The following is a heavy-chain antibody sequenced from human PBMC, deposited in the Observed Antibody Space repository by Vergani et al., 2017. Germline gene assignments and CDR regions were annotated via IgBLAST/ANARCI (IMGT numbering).Heavy chain of an antibody. V-gene: IGHV4-34*01. J-gene: IGHJ4*02. CDR3: ASSMGGSSSWNYDY. CDR2: INHSGST. CDR1: GGSFSGYY. Sequence: QVQLQQWGAGLLKPSETLSLTCAVYGGSFSGYYWSWIRQPPGKGLEWIGEINHSGSTNYNPSLKSRVTISVDTSKNQFSLKLSSVTAADTAVYYCASSMGGSSSWNYDYWGQGTLVTVSS. D-gene: IGHD6-13*01.